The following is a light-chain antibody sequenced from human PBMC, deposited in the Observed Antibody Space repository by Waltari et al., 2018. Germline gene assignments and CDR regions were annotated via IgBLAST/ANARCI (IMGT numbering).Light chain of an antibody. CDR1: QSVGSS. Sequence: EIVMTQSPAILSVSPGEGATLSCRASQSVGSSLAWYQQEPGQTPRLLICGASTRATGIPARFSGSGSGTEFTLSITSLQSEDVAVYYCQQHYSPPNTFGQGTKLEIK. CDR3: QQHYSPPNT. J-gene: IGKJ2*01. CDR2: GAS. V-gene: IGKV3-15*01.